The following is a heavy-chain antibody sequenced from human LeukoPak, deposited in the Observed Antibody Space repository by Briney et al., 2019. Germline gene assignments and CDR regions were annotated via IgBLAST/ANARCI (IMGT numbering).Heavy chain of an antibody. V-gene: IGHV3-66*01. Sequence: GGSLRLSCAASGFTVSSNYMSWVRQAQGKGLEWVSVIYSGGSTYYADSVKGRFTITRDNSKKPLYLQMNSLRAEDTAVYYCARDQWGIAVAGIDRTGDAFDIWGQGTMVTVSS. CDR3: ARDQWGIAVAGIDRTGDAFDI. D-gene: IGHD6-19*01. J-gene: IGHJ3*02. CDR1: GFTVSSNY. CDR2: IYSGGST.